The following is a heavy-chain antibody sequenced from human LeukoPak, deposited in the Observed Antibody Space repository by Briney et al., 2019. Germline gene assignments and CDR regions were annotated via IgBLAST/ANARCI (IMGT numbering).Heavy chain of an antibody. CDR2: ITDSGDNT. D-gene: IGHD6-6*01. J-gene: IGHJ4*02. Sequence: GGSLRLSCAASGFTFSTYAMSWVRQAPGKRLEWVSSITDSGDNTYYADSVKGRFTISRDNSKNTLYLQVDSLRPEDTAIYYCATYSRSLFRHFDYWGQGTLVTVSS. CDR3: ATYSRSLFRHFDY. V-gene: IGHV3-23*01. CDR1: GFTFSTYA.